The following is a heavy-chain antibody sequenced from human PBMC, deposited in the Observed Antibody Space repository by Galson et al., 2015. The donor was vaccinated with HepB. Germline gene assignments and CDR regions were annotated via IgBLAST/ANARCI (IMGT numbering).Heavy chain of an antibody. D-gene: IGHD3-10*01. Sequence: SLRLSCAASGFTVSSNYVSWVRQAPGKGLEWVSVIYSGGSTYYADSVKGRFTISRDNSKNTLYLQMNSLRAEDTAVYYCAGDYYGSPRENYWGQGTLVTVSS. CDR3: AGDYYGSPRENY. J-gene: IGHJ4*02. CDR1: GFTVSSNY. CDR2: IYSGGST. V-gene: IGHV3-66*01.